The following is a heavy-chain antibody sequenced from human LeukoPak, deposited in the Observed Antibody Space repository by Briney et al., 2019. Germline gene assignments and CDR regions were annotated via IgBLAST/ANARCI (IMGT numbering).Heavy chain of an antibody. Sequence: SQTLTLTCTVSGGSISSGGYYWSWIRQHPGKGLEWIGYIYYSGSTYYNPSLKSRVTISVDTSKNQFSLKLSSVTAADTAVYYCARDQAYDPLNWFDPWGQGSLVTVSS. CDR2: IYYSGST. V-gene: IGHV4-30-4*08. CDR3: ARDQAYDPLNWFDP. CDR1: GGSISSGGYY. J-gene: IGHJ5*02. D-gene: IGHD5-12*01.